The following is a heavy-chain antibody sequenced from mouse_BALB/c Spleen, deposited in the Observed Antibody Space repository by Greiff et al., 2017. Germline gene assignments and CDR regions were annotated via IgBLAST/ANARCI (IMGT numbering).Heavy chain of an antibody. D-gene: IGHD2-2*01. CDR2: IDPENGNT. CDR3: ATGYGYGYYYAMDD. Sequence: VQLQQSGAELVRPGALVKLSCKASGFNIKDYYMHWVKQRPEQGLEWIGWIDPENGNTIYDPKFQGKASITADTSSNTAYLQLSSLTSEDTAVYYCATGYGYGYYYAMDDWGQGTSVTVSS. CDR1: GFNIKDYY. V-gene: IGHV14-1*02. J-gene: IGHJ4*01.